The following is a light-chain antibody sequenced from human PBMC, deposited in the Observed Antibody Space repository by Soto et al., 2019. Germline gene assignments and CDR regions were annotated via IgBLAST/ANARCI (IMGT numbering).Light chain of an antibody. CDR2: ATS. CDR3: QLYGSSPL. V-gene: IGKV3-20*01. Sequence: EIVLTQSPDTLSLSPGESATLSCRASQTISSTYLSWYQQRPGQAPRLLIYATSTRSTDIPDRFSGSGSGTDFTLTISGLEPEDFAMYYCQLYGSSPLFVPGTKVDIK. CDR1: QTISSTY. J-gene: IGKJ3*01.